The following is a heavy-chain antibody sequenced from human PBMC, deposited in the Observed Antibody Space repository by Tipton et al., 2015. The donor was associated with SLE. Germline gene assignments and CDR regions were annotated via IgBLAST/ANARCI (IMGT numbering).Heavy chain of an antibody. V-gene: IGHV4-59*08. CDR3: AMGGYCSSTSCSYNWFDP. J-gene: IGHJ5*02. Sequence: TLSLTCNVSGVSITSHYWSWIRQSPGKGLEWIGYIYYSGSTNYNPSLKSRVTISVDTSKNQFSLKVSSVTAADTAVYYCAMGGYCSSTSCSYNWFDPWGQGTLVTVSS. CDR2: IYYSGST. D-gene: IGHD2-2*01. CDR1: GVSITSHY.